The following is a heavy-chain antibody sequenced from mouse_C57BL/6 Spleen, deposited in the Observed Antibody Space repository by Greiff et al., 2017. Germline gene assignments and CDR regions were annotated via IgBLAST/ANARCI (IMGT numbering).Heavy chain of an antibody. J-gene: IGHJ3*01. V-gene: IGHV14-4*01. D-gene: IGHD1-1*01. CDR1: GFNIKDDY. CDR3: TTITTVVAERFAY. Sequence: EVQLQESGAELVRPGASVKLSCTASGFNIKDDYMHWVKQRPEQGLEWIGWIDPENGDTEYASKFQGKATITADTSSNTAYLQLSSLTSEDTAVYYCTTITTVVAERFAYWGQGTLVTVSA. CDR2: IDPENGDT.